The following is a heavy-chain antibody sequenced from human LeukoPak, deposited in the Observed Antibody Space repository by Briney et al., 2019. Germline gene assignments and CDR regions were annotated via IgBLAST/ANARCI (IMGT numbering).Heavy chain of an antibody. CDR2: INSDGSST. V-gene: IGHV3-74*01. CDR1: GFTFSSYW. J-gene: IGHJ6*03. CDR3: ARGASSSSVRHYYMDV. Sequence: GGSLRLSCAASGFTFSSYWMHWVRQAPGKGLVWVSRINSDGSSTSYADSVKGRFTISRDNAKNTLYLQMNSLRAEDTAVYYCARGASSSSVRHYYMDVWGKGTTVTVSS. D-gene: IGHD6-6*01.